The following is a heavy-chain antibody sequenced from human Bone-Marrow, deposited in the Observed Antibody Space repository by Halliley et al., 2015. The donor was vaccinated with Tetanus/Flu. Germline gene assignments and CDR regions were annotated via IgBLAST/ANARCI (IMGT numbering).Heavy chain of an antibody. D-gene: IGHD3-9*01. V-gene: IGHV3-7*03. Sequence: LEGGANINEDGSGTYYADSLRDRFTISRDNGKNSLYLQMSSLRAEDTAVYYCSRGYDWHFDSWGQGTLVTVSS. J-gene: IGHJ4*02. CDR3: SRGYDWHFDS. CDR2: INEDGSGT.